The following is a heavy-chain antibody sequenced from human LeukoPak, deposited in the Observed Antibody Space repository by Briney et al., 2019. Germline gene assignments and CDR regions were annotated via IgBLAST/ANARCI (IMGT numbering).Heavy chain of an antibody. CDR2: IYNSGRT. J-gene: IGHJ2*01. CDR1: GFTFNSFV. CDR3: ARKLLLRWYFDL. D-gene: IGHD2-15*01. Sequence: PGGSLRLSCAASGFTFNSFVMSWVRQAPGKGLEWVSVIYNSGRTYYADSVKGRFTISRDNSKNTLYLQMNSLRAEDTAVYYCARKLLLRWYFDLWGRGTLVTVSS. V-gene: IGHV3-66*01.